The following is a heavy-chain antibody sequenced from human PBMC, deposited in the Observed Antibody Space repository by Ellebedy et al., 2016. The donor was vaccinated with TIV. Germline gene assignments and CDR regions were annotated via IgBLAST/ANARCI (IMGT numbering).Heavy chain of an antibody. CDR2: ISSTSDYI. Sequence: GESLKISCAASGFTFSGSSLNWVRQAPGKGLEWVSSISSTSDYIYYADSLKGRFTISRDNAKNSLYLQMNSLRADDTAVYYCASSKRVSTFDHWGQGTLVTVSS. CDR3: ASSKRVSTFDH. CDR1: GFTFSGSS. J-gene: IGHJ4*02. V-gene: IGHV3-21*01. D-gene: IGHD5/OR15-5a*01.